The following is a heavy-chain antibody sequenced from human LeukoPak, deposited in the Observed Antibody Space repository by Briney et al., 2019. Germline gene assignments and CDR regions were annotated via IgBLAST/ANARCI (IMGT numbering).Heavy chain of an antibody. CDR3: ARGDDSGYYDYFDY. V-gene: IGHV3-53*01. J-gene: IGHJ4*02. D-gene: IGHD3-22*01. Sequence: GGSLRLSCAASGFTVDSNYLSWVRQAPGKGLEWVSTIYTGGNTYYAASVKGRFTISRDFFKNTVFLHMNSLRAEDTAMYYCARGDDSGYYDYFDYWGQGALVTVSS. CDR1: GFTVDSNY. CDR2: IYTGGNT.